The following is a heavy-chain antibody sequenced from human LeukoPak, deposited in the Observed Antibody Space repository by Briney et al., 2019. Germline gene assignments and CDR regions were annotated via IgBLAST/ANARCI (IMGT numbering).Heavy chain of an antibody. D-gene: IGHD6-19*01. CDR2: INPSGGST. CDR3: ARETAVAGGFDY. Sequence: ASVKVSCKASGYAFTSYYMHWVRQALGQGLVWMGIINPSGGSTSYAQKFQGRVTMTRDTSTSTVYMELSSLRSEDTAVYYCARETAVAGGFDYWGQGTLVTVSS. V-gene: IGHV1-46*03. CDR1: GYAFTSYY. J-gene: IGHJ4*02.